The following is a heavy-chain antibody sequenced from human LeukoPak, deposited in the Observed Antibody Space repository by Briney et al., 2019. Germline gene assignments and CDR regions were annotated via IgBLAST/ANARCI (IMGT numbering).Heavy chain of an antibody. D-gene: IGHD3-10*01. V-gene: IGHV3-21*01. J-gene: IGHJ4*02. CDR3: AKAPSYYYGSGSFDY. CDR2: ISSSSSYI. CDR1: GFTFSSYS. Sequence: GGSLRLSCAASGFTFSSYSMNWVRQAPGKGLEWVSSISSSSSYIYYADSVKGRFTISRDNAKNSLYLQMNSLRAEDTAVYYCAKAPSYYYGSGSFDYWGQGTLVTVSS.